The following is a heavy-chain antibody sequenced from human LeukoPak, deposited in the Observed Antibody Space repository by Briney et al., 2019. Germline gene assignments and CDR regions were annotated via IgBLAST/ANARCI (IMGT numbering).Heavy chain of an antibody. V-gene: IGHV3-66*02. CDR2: LYSGGIR. D-gene: IGHD2-8*01. Sequence: PGGSLRLSCAGSKFTVSSNYMSWVRQAPGKGLDWVSVLYSGGIRYYAGSVQGRFTISRDSSKNTLYLQMNYLLPEDTAVYYCASGDCTNGICPDYWSQGIQVTVSS. J-gene: IGHJ4*02. CDR3: ASGDCTNGICPDY. CDR1: KFTVSSNY.